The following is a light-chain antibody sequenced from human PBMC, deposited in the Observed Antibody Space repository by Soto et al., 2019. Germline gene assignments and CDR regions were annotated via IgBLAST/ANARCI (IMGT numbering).Light chain of an antibody. V-gene: IGKV1-39*01. CDR2: AAS. Sequence: DIKMNHSPSALSASVEDRVTITCRASQSISSYLNWYQQKPGKAPKLLIYAASSLQSGVPSRFSGSGSGTDFTLTISSLQPEDFATYYCQLSYNTPLTIGGGTKVDIK. CDR1: QSISSY. CDR3: QLSYNTPLT. J-gene: IGKJ4*01.